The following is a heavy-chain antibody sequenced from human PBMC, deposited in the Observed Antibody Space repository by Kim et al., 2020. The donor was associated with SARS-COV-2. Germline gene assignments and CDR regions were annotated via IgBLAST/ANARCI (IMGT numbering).Heavy chain of an antibody. CDR1: GGSISSSSYY. J-gene: IGHJ4*02. D-gene: IGHD2-2*01. CDR2: IYYSGST. V-gene: IGHV4-39*07. CDR3: ARGIGYCSSPSCYEMIVVVTPFDY. Sequence: SETLSLTCTVSGGSISSSSYYWGWIRQPPGKGLEWIGTIYYSGSTYYNPSLKSRVTISIDTSKNHFSLRLSSVTAADTAVFYCARGIGYCSSPSCYEMIVVVTPFDYWGQGTLVTVSS.